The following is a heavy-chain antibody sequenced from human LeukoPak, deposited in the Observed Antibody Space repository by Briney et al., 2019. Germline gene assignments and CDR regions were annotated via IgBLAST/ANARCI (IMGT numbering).Heavy chain of an antibody. Sequence: GESPRLSCAASGFTFSSYSMTWVRQAPGRGLEWISYISDSGANKNYADSVRGRFTISTDTSTNSLYLQMDSLRYEDTAVYYCARKRGDREFYFDAWSQGTLVTVPS. CDR1: GFTFSSYS. J-gene: IGHJ4*02. D-gene: IGHD3-16*01. CDR2: ISDSGANK. CDR3: ARKRGDREFYFDA. V-gene: IGHV3-48*02.